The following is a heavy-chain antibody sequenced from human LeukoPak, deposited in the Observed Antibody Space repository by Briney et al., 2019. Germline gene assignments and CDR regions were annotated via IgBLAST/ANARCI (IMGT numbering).Heavy chain of an antibody. CDR3: AIDLAGVGFLDY. D-gene: IGHD2-15*01. J-gene: IGHJ4*02. CDR2: ISHSGST. CDR1: GGAVKVFF. V-gene: IGHV4-34*01. Sequence: SENPSLTYAVHGGAVKVFFWSWIRQPPGKGAEWIGEISHSGSTNFNPSLKSRVTISVDTSKNQFSLKLSSVTAADTAVYYCAIDLAGVGFLDYWGQGTLVTVSS.